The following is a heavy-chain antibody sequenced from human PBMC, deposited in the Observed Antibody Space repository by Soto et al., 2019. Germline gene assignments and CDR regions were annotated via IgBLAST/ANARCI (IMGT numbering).Heavy chain of an antibody. V-gene: IGHV4-39*01. J-gene: IGHJ4*02. CDR2: IYYSGST. Sequence: SETLSLTCSVSGGPISSSSYFWGWIRQPPGKGLEWIGSIYYSGSTYYNPSLKSRVTVSVDTSKNQFSLKLSSVTAADTAVYYCARVQIERGVYDFWSGYPAYFDYWGQGTLVTVSS. D-gene: IGHD3-3*01. CDR3: ARVQIERGVYDFWSGYPAYFDY. CDR1: GGPISSSSYF.